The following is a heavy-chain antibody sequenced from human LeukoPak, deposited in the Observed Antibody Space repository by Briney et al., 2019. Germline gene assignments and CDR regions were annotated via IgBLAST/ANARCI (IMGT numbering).Heavy chain of an antibody. CDR1: GGSISSTNW. CDR3: ARRDYDILTSPPFDP. D-gene: IGHD3-9*01. Sequence: SGTLSLTCAVSGGSISSTNWWTWVRQPPGKGLEWIGEIYHSGSTNYNPSLKSRVTISVEKSKNQFSLKLSSVTAADTAFYYCARRDYDILTSPPFDPWGQGTLVTVSS. J-gene: IGHJ5*02. V-gene: IGHV4-4*02. CDR2: IYHSGST.